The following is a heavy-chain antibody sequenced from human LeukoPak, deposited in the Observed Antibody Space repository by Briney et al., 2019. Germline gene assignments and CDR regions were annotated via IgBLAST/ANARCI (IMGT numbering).Heavy chain of an antibody. J-gene: IGHJ4*02. V-gene: IGHV3-11*04. Sequence: GGSLRLSCAASRFTFSDFYMSWIRQAPGKGLEWISYISNSGTTTYYADSVKGRFTSSRDNAKNSLYLQMNSLRAEDTAVYYCARHARVAGFDYWGLGTLVTVSS. CDR3: ARHARVAGFDY. CDR2: ISNSGTTT. D-gene: IGHD6-19*01. CDR1: RFTFSDFY.